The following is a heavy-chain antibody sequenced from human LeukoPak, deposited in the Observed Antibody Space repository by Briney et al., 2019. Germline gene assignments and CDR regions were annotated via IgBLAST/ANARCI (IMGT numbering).Heavy chain of an antibody. Sequence: SETLSLTCTVSGGSISSYYWSWIRQPPGKGLEWIGYIYYSGSTNYNPSLKSRVTISVDTSKNQFSLKLSSVTAADTAVYYCARHFKAPANWFDPWGQGTLVTVSS. CDR2: IYYSGST. CDR3: ARHFKAPANWFDP. CDR1: GGSISSYY. V-gene: IGHV4-59*08. J-gene: IGHJ5*02. D-gene: IGHD2-2*01.